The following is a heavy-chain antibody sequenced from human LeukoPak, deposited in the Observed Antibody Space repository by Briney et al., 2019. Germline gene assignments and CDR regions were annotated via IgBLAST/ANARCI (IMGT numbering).Heavy chain of an antibody. CDR2: ISSSSSYI. Sequence: GGSLRLSCAASGFTFSSYSMNWVRQAPGKGLEWVSSISSSSSYIYYADSVKGRFTISRDNAKNSLYLQMNSLRAEDTAVYYCARDVVVVPAAIGLDDYWGQGTLVTVSS. V-gene: IGHV3-21*01. CDR3: ARDVVVVPAAIGLDDY. J-gene: IGHJ4*02. CDR1: GFTFSSYS. D-gene: IGHD2-2*01.